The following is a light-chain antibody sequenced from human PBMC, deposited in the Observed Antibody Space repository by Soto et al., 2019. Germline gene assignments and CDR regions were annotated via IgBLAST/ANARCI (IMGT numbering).Light chain of an antibody. CDR3: QQYGSSPPST. Sequence: EIVLTQSPGTLSLSQGERATLSCRASQSVSSRYLAWYQQKAGQAPRLLIYGASSRATGIPDRFSGSGSGTDFTLTISILEPEDFAVYYCQQYGSSPPSTFGGGTKVEIK. V-gene: IGKV3-20*01. CDR1: QSVSSRY. J-gene: IGKJ4*01. CDR2: GAS.